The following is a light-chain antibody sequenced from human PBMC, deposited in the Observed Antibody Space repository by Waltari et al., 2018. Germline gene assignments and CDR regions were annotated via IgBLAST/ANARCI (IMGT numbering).Light chain of an antibody. CDR1: RSDIGTNY. Sequence: QSVLTQPPSVSAAPGQTVTISCSGSRSDIGTNYVSWYQQLPGTAPKLLIYDNNKRPSGIPDRFSGSKSGTSATLGITGLQTGDEADYYCGTWDGSLSALFGGGTKLTVL. V-gene: IGLV1-51*01. CDR2: DNN. J-gene: IGLJ2*01. CDR3: GTWDGSLSAL.